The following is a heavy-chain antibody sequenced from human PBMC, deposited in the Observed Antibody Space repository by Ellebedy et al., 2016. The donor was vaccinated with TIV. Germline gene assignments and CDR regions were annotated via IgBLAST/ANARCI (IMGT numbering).Heavy chain of an antibody. CDR2: IEPSGGTT. CDR1: GYTFTNYY. J-gene: IGHJ4*02. V-gene: IGHV1-46*01. Sequence: AASVKVSCKASGYTFTNYYMHWVRQAPGQGLEWMGIIEPSGGTTIYAQKFQGRVTMTRDTSTITVYMELSSLRSEDTAVYYCEREGGVYYFDYWGQGTLVTVSS. D-gene: IGHD2-8*02. CDR3: EREGGVYYFDY.